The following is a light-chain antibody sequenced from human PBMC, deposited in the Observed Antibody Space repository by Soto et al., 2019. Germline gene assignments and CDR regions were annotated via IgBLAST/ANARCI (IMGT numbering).Light chain of an antibody. J-gene: IGKJ5*01. CDR2: GAS. CDR3: QQYNKWPQT. CDR1: QSVSSSY. V-gene: IGKV3-20*01. Sequence: EIVLTQSPGTLSLSPGERATLSCRASQSVSSSYLAWYQQKPGQAPRLRIYGASSRATGIPDRFSGSGSGTDFTLTISRLEPEDFAVYYCQQYNKWPQTFGQGTRLEIK.